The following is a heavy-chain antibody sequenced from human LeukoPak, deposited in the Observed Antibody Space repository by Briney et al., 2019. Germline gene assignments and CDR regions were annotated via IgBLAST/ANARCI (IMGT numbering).Heavy chain of an antibody. V-gene: IGHV3-15*01. CDR1: GFTFSNAW. CDR3: TTHDYSNFAHDY. D-gene: IGHD4-11*01. CDR2: IKSKTDGGTT. Sequence: PGGSLRLSCAASGFTFSNAWMSWVRQAPGKGLEWVGRIKSKTDGGTTDYAAPVKGRLTISRDDSKNTLYLQMNSLKTEDTAVYYCTTHDYSNFAHDYWGQGTLVTVSS. J-gene: IGHJ4*02.